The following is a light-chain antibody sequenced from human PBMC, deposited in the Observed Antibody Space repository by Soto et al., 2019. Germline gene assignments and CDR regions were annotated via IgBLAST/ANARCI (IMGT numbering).Light chain of an antibody. J-gene: IGKJ1*01. V-gene: IGKV3-20*01. CDR3: QQYGSSGT. CDR1: QSVSNNY. Sequence: EIVLTQSPGTLSLSPGERGTLSCRASQSVSNNYLAWYQQKPGXAPXLLIYGASNRATGIPDRFIGSGSGTDFTLTISRLEPEDSAVYDCQQYGSSGTFGQGTKVDIK. CDR2: GAS.